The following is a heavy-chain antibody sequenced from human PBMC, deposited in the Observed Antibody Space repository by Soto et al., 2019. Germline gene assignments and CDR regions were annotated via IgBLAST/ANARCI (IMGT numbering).Heavy chain of an antibody. V-gene: IGHV1-69*13. J-gene: IGHJ4*02. CDR1: GGTFSSYA. CDR2: IIPIFGTA. Sequence: SVKVSCKASGGTFSSYAISWVRQAPGQGLEWMGGIIPIFGTANYAQKFQGRVTITADESTSTAYMELSSLRSEDTAVYYCARQAPLLRYFDWLQPDYWGQGTLVTVSS. D-gene: IGHD3-9*01. CDR3: ARQAPLLRYFDWLQPDY.